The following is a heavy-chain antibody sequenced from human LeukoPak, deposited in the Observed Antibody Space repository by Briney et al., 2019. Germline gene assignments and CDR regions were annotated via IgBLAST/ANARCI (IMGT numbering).Heavy chain of an antibody. CDR2: IYYSGST. Sequence: SETLSLTCTVSGDSISSYYWSWIRQPPGKGLEWIGYIYYSGSTNCNPSLKSRVTIPVDTSKNQFSLKLSSVTAADTAVYYCARERCSGGSCYLGGVLRGYFDSWGQGTLVTVSS. CDR1: GDSISSYY. V-gene: IGHV4-59*01. J-gene: IGHJ4*02. D-gene: IGHD2-15*01. CDR3: ARERCSGGSCYLGGVLRGYFDS.